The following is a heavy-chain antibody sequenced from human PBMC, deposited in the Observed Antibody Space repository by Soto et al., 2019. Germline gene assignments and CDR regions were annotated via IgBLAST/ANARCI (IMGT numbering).Heavy chain of an antibody. CDR1: GYTFTSYG. V-gene: IGHV1-18*01. D-gene: IGHD3-22*01. CDR3: ARVPYYYDSSGYSGLGN. CDR2: ISAYNGNT. J-gene: IGHJ4*02. Sequence: GASVKVSCKASGYTFTSYGISWVRQAPGQGLEWMGWISAYNGNTNYAQKLQGRVTMTTDTSTSTAYMELRSLRSDDTAVYYCARVPYYYDSSGYSGLGNWGQGTLVTVSS.